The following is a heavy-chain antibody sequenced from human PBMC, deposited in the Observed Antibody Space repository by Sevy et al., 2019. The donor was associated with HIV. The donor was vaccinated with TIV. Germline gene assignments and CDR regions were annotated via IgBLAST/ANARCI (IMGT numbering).Heavy chain of an antibody. V-gene: IGHV3-23*01. CDR1: GFTFNSYA. D-gene: IGHD6-13*01. CDR2: ISGSGGST. J-gene: IGHJ4*02. Sequence: GGSLRLSCAASGFTFNSYAMSWVRQAPGKGLEWVSAISGSGGSTYYADSVKGWFTISRDNSKNTLYLQMNSLRAEDMAVYYCAKGGFVYYISSWLPNFDYWGQGTLVTVSS. CDR3: AKGGFVYYISSWLPNFDY.